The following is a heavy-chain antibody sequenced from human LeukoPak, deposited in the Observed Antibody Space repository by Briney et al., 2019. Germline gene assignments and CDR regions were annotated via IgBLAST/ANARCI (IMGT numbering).Heavy chain of an antibody. D-gene: IGHD4-17*01. V-gene: IGHV1-69*05. CDR2: IIPIFGTA. J-gene: IGHJ4*02. Sequence: GASVKVSCKASGGTFSSYAISGVRQAPGQGLDWMGGIIPIFGTANYAQKFKGRVTITTDESKSTAYMELSSMRSEDTAVYYCARGPSTTVTTTLPFDYWGQGTLVTVSS. CDR3: ARGPSTTVTTTLPFDY. CDR1: GGTFSSYA.